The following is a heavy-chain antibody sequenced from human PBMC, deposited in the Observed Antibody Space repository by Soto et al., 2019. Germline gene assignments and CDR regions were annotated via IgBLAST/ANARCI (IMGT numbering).Heavy chain of an antibody. V-gene: IGHV4-34*01. D-gene: IGHD1-26*01. CDR2: INHSGST. Sequence: AETLSLTCAVYGGSFRGHYWSWIRQPPGKGLEWIGEINHSGSTNYNPSLKSRGTISVDTSKNQFSLKLSSVTAADTAVYYCARFVQWELLRRKNYYGMDVWGQGTTVTVSS. J-gene: IGHJ6*02. CDR3: ARFVQWELLRRKNYYGMDV. CDR1: GGSFRGHY.